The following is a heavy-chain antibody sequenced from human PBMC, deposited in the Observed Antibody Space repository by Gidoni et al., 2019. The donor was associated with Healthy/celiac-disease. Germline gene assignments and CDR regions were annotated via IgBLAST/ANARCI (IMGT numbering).Heavy chain of an antibody. CDR3: ARDPTDYYLSAR. CDR1: GFTFSDYY. D-gene: IGHD3-10*01. Sequence: PGGSLRLSCSASGFTFSDYYMSWIRQAPGKGLEWVSYISSSSSYTNYAESVTGRFTISKDNAKNSLYLQMNSLGADDPAVYDCARDPTDYYLSARWGQGTTVTVSS. V-gene: IGHV3-11*06. J-gene: IGHJ6*02. CDR2: ISSSSSYT.